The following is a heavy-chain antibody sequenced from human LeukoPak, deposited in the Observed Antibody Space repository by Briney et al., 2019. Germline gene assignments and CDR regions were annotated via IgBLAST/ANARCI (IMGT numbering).Heavy chain of an antibody. V-gene: IGHV3-21*01. CDR3: ARLDSSSWYVDY. CDR1: GFTFSSYS. Sequence: GGPLRLSCAASGFTFSSYSMNWVRQAPGKGLEWVSSISSSSSYIYYADSVKGRFTISRDNAKNSLYLQMNSLRAEDTAVYYCARLDSSSWYVDYWGQGTLVTVSS. CDR2: ISSSSSYI. D-gene: IGHD6-13*01. J-gene: IGHJ4*02.